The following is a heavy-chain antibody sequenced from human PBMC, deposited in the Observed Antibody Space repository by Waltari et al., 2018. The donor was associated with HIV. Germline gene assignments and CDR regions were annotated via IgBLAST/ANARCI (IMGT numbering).Heavy chain of an antibody. D-gene: IGHD2-15*01. V-gene: IGHV4-59*13. CDR1: GGSISNYF. J-gene: IGHJ4*02. Sequence: QVQLLESGPGLVKPSETLSLTCNVSGGSISNYFWTWIWQAPGKTLEWIGYVYNDGSTEYNPSLKSRVTMSLDSANVQFSLNLNSVTAADTARYFCARCSFSSYYYFDLWGQGTHVTVSS. CDR3: ARCSFSSYYYFDL. CDR2: VYNDGST.